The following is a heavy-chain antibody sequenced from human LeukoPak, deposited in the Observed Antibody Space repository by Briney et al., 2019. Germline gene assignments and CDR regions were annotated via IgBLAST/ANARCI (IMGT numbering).Heavy chain of an antibody. Sequence: MTSETLSLTYAVYGGSFSGYYWSWIRQPPGKGLEWIGEINRSGSTNYNPSLKSRVTISVDTSKNQFSLKLSSVTAADTAVYYCASRPLYDSSGYYYGRWGQGTLVTVSS. D-gene: IGHD3-22*01. V-gene: IGHV4-34*01. CDR3: ASRPLYDSSGYYYGR. J-gene: IGHJ4*02. CDR1: GGSFSGYY. CDR2: INRSGST.